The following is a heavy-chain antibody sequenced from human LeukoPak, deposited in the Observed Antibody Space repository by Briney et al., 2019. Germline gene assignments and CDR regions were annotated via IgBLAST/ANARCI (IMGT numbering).Heavy chain of an antibody. J-gene: IGHJ4*02. CDR1: GFTFDDYA. Sequence: GGSLRLSCAASGFTFDDYAMHWVRQAPGKGLEWVSPISGDGGSTYYADSVKGRFTISRDNSKNSLYLQMNSLRTEDTALYYCAKDATQLWLREYYFDYWGQGTLVTVSS. D-gene: IGHD5-18*01. V-gene: IGHV3-43*02. CDR3: AKDATQLWLREYYFDY. CDR2: ISGDGGST.